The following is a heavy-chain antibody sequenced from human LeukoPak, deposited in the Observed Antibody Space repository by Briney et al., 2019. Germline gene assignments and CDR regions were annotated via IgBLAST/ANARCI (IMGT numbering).Heavy chain of an antibody. J-gene: IGHJ5*02. CDR3: ARLSAAAAGTQYNWFDP. V-gene: IGHV4-4*09. CDR2: IYTSGST. D-gene: IGHD6-13*01. CDR1: GGSISSYY. Sequence: SETLSLTCTVSGGSISSYYWSWIRQPPGKGLEWIGYIYTSGSTNYNPSLKSRVTISVDASENHFSLKLSSVTAAHTAVYDCARLSAAAAGTQYNWFDPWGQGTLVTVYS.